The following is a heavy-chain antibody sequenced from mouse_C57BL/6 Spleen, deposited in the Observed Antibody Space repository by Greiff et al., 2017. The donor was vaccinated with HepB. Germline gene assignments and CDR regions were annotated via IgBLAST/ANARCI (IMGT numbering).Heavy chain of an antibody. J-gene: IGHJ4*01. CDR2: ISSGGDYI. CDR3: TSVYSNYAMDY. D-gene: IGHD2-5*01. CDR1: GFTFSSYA. Sequence: EVHLVESGEGLVKPGGSLKLSCAASGFTFSSYAMSWVRQTPEKRLEWVAYISSGGDYIYYADTVKGRFTISRDNARNTLYLQMSSLKSEDTAMYYCTSVYSNYAMDYWGQGTSVTVSS. V-gene: IGHV5-9-1*02.